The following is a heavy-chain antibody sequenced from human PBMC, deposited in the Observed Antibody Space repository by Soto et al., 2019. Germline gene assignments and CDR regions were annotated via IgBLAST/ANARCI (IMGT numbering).Heavy chain of an antibody. V-gene: IGHV1-3*01. CDR2: INAGNGNT. CDR3: ARDRLFGFGAVAGPNYYYYYGMDV. D-gene: IGHD6-19*01. Sequence: VASVKVSCKASGYTFTSYAMHWVRQAPGQRLEWMGWINAGNGNTKYSQKFQGRVTITRDTSASTAYMELSSLRSEDTAVYYCARDRLFGFGAVAGPNYYYYYGMDVWGQGTTVTVSS. J-gene: IGHJ6*02. CDR1: GYTFTSYA.